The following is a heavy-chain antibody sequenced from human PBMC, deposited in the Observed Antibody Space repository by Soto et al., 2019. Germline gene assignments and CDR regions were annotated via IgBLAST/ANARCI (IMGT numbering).Heavy chain of an antibody. Sequence: GESLKISCAASGFTFSSYSMNWVRQAPGKGLEWVSSISSSSSYIYYADSVKGRFTISRDNAKNSLYLQMNSLRAEDTAVYYCARWGSDYWGQGTLVTVSS. J-gene: IGHJ4*02. V-gene: IGHV3-21*01. CDR1: GFTFSSYS. CDR3: ARWGSDY. D-gene: IGHD7-27*01. CDR2: ISSSSSYI.